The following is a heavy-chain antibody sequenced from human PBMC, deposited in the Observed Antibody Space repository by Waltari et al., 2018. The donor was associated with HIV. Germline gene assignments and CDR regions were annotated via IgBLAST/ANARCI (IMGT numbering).Heavy chain of an antibody. CDR2: IYYSGST. CDR1: GDSISNSNSF. J-gene: IGHJ2*01. V-gene: IGHV4-39*01. Sequence: QLQLQESGPGLVKPSETLSLTCTVSGDSISNSNSFWGWIRQPLGKGLEWIGRIYYSGSTYYNPSLKSRVTISVDTSKNQFSLKVNSVTAADTAVYYCARHALRVGAAYWSFDLWGRGTLVTVSS. CDR3: ARHALRVGAAYWSFDL. D-gene: IGHD1-26*01.